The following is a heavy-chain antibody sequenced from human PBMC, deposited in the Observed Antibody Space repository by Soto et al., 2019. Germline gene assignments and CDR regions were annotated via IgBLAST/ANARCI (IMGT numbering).Heavy chain of an antibody. V-gene: IGHV4-39*01. CDR1: GGSICSSSYY. Sequence: HSETPSLTCTVSGGSICSSSYYWGWIRQPPGKGLEWIGSIYYSGSTYYNPSLKSRVTISVDTSKNQFSLKLSSVTAADTAVYYCARQGYSYGPEIDYWGQGTLVTVSS. CDR2: IYYSGST. CDR3: ARQGYSYGPEIDY. D-gene: IGHD5-18*01. J-gene: IGHJ4*02.